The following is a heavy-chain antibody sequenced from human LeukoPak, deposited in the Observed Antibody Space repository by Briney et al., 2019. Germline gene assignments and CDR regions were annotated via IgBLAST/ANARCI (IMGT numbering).Heavy chain of an antibody. CDR2: IGIRGDT. CDR3: ASGGYNHWGDY. J-gene: IGHJ4*02. CDR1: GFTFIDYD. V-gene: IGHV3-13*01. D-gene: IGHD5-24*01. Sequence: GGSLRLSCAASGFTFIDYDMHWVRQVIGKGLEWVSAIGIRGDTHYSGSVKGRFTISRDNSKNTLYLQMNSPRAEDTAVYYCASGGYNHWGDYWGQGTLVTVSS.